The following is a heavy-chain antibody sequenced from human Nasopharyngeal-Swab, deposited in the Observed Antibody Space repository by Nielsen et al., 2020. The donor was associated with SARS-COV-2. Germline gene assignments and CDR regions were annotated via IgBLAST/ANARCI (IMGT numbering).Heavy chain of an antibody. V-gene: IGHV4-59*08. CDR3: ARQSDYYYYGMDV. Sequence: SETLSFTCSVSGGSISNYYWSWIRQPPGKGLQWIGYIYYSGSTNYNPSLKSRVTISVDTSKNQFSLKLSSVTAADTAVYYCARQSDYYYYGMDVWGQGTTVTVSS. CDR2: IYYSGST. CDR1: GGSISNYY. J-gene: IGHJ6*02.